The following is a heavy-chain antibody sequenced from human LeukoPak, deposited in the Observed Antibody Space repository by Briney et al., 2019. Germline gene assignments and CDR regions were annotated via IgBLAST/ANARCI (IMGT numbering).Heavy chain of an antibody. J-gene: IGHJ4*02. V-gene: IGHV3-7*01. CDR2: IKQDGSEK. CDR3: ARDLRGGSGYSSSWYEVSDY. D-gene: IGHD6-13*01. CDR1: GFSFSSYW. Sequence: GSLRLSCAASGFSFSSYWMSWVRQAPGKGLEWVANIKQDGSEKYYVDSVKGRFTISRDNAKNSLYLQMNSLRAEDTAVYYCARDLRGGSGYSSSWYEVSDYWGQGTLVTVSS.